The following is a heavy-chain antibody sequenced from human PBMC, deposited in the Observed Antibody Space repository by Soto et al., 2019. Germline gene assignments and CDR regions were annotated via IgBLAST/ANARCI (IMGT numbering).Heavy chain of an antibody. V-gene: IGHV3-23*01. Sequence: PGGSLRLSCAASGFTFSSYAMSWVRQAPGKGLEWVSAISGSGGSTYYADSVKGRSTISRDNSKNTLYLQMNSLRAEDTAVYYCAKGEDYYDSSGYHLDYWGQGTLVTVSS. CDR1: GFTFSSYA. CDR3: AKGEDYYDSSGYHLDY. CDR2: ISGSGGST. J-gene: IGHJ4*02. D-gene: IGHD3-22*01.